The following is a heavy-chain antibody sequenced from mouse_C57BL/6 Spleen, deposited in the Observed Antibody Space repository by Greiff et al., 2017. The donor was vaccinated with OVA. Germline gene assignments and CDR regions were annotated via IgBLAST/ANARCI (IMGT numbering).Heavy chain of an antibody. CDR1: GYTFTSYW. CDR3: ARYGNYAWFAY. CDR2: IDPSDSYT. Sequence: VQLQQPGAELVKPGASVKLSCKASGYTFTSYWMQWVKQRPGQGLEWIGEIDPSDSYTNYNQKFKGKATLTVDTSSSTAYMQLSSLTSEDSAVYYCARYGNYAWFAYWGQGTLVTVSA. V-gene: IGHV1-50*01. J-gene: IGHJ3*01. D-gene: IGHD2-1*01.